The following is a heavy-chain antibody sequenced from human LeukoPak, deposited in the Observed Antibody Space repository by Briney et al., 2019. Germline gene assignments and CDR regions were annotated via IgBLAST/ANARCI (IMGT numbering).Heavy chain of an antibody. V-gene: IGHV3-53*01. J-gene: IGHJ3*02. D-gene: IGHD4/OR15-4a*01. Sequence: GGSLRLSCAASGFTVSRNNMGWVRQAPGKGLEWVSGLYRGGNTYNADSVQGRFVISRDISKNTLYLQMYSLRAEDTAVYYCAGSYGAGAFDIWGQGTMVTVSS. CDR1: GFTVSRNN. CDR2: LYRGGNT. CDR3: AGSYGAGAFDI.